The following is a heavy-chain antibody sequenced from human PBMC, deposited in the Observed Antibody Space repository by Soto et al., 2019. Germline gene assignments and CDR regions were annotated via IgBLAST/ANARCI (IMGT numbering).Heavy chain of an antibody. D-gene: IGHD2-2*02. CDR3: AGYCSSTSCYNHYYGMDG. CDR2: IIPIFGTA. Sequence: GASVKVSCKASGGTFSSYAISWVRQAPGQGLEWMGGIIPIFGTANYAQKFQGRVTITADESTSTAYMELSSLRSEDTAVYYCAGYCSSTSCYNHYYGMDGWGQWTTVTVSS. CDR1: GGTFSSYA. J-gene: IGHJ6*02. V-gene: IGHV1-69*13.